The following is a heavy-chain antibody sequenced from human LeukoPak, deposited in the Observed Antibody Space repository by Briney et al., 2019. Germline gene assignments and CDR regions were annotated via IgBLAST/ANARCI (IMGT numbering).Heavy chain of an antibody. CDR2: IYYSGST. CDR3: ARVTRWAGLDF. J-gene: IGHJ4*02. Sequence: SQTLSLTCNVSGGSISSGDKYWSWIRQPPGKGLEWIGFIYYSGSTYYNPSLKSRLTISVDTSENQFSLHLTSVTAADTAVYFCARVTRWAGLDFWGQGTLVTVSS. V-gene: IGHV4-30-4*01. D-gene: IGHD2-21*02. CDR1: GGSISSGDKY.